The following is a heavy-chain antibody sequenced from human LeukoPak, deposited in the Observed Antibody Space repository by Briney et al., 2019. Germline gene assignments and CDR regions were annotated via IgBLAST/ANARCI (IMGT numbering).Heavy chain of an antibody. CDR2: ISWNSGSI. CDR1: GFTFDDYA. V-gene: IGHV3-9*01. D-gene: IGHD3-9*01. J-gene: IGHJ4*02. Sequence: QPGGSLRLSCAASGFTFDDYAMHWVRHAPGKGLEWVSGISWNSGSIGYADSVKGRFTISRDNAKNSLYLQMNSLRAEGTALYYCAKDIYDILTGVDYWGQGTLVTVSS. CDR3: AKDIYDILTGVDY.